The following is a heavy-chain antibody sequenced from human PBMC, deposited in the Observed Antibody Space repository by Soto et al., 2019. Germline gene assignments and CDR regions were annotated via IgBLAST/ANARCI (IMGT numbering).Heavy chain of an antibody. J-gene: IGHJ6*03. Sequence: PGGSLRLSCAASGFTRSGYAMDWVRQAPGKGLEYVSGISSNGVGTYYANSVQGRFTISRDNSKNTVYLQMGSLRPEDMAVYYCARRARPDFYYLDVWGKGTTVTVSS. CDR1: GFTRSGYA. CDR2: ISSNGVGT. CDR3: ARRARPDFYYLDV. V-gene: IGHV3-64*01. D-gene: IGHD6-6*01.